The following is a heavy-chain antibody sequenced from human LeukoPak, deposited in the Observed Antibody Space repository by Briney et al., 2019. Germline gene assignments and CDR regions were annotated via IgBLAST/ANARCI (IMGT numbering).Heavy chain of an antibody. CDR3: ARADWNLYFDY. CDR1: GFTSDDYG. D-gene: IGHD1-1*01. CDR2: YNWNGGST. V-gene: IGHV3-20*03. Sequence: GGSQRFSYGASGFTSDDYGMSGVHKPPGNGLWWVSSYNWNGGSTGSADSVKGRFTISRYNAKNSLYLQMNSLRAEDTALYYCARADWNLYFDYWGQGTLVTVSS. J-gene: IGHJ4*02.